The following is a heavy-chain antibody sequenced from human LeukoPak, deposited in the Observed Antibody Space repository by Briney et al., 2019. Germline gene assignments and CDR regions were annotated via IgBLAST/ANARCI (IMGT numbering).Heavy chain of an antibody. CDR2: ISSSGSTI. D-gene: IGHD6-19*01. CDR1: GFTFSDYY. Sequence: TSGGSLRLSCAASGFTFSDYYMSWIRQAPGKGLEWVSYISSSGSTIYYADSVKGRFTISRDNAKNSLYLQMNSLRAEDTAVYYCARDHDSSGWALDYWGQGTLVTVSS. CDR3: ARDHDSSGWALDY. J-gene: IGHJ4*02. V-gene: IGHV3-11*04.